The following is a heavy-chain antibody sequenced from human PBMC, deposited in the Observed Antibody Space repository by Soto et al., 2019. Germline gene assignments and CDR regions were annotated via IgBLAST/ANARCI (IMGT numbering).Heavy chain of an antibody. J-gene: IGHJ6*02. CDR3: AWRTDFWSGYYTHYYYGMDV. D-gene: IGHD3-3*01. V-gene: IGHV1-69*13. CDR1: GGTSSSYA. Sequence: SVKVSCKASGGTSSSYAISWVRQAPGQGLEWMGGIIPIFGTANYAQKFQGRVTITADESTSTAYMELGSLRSEDTAVYYCAWRTDFWSGYYTHYYYGMDVWGQGTTVTVSS. CDR2: IIPIFGTA.